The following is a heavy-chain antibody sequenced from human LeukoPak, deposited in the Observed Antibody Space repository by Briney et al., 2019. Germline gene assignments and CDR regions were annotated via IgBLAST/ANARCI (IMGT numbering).Heavy chain of an antibody. Sequence: GGSLRLSCAASGFTFSSYCMHWVRQAPGKGLVWVSRINSDGSSTSYADSVKGRFTISRDNAKNTLYLQMNSLRAEDTAVYYCARAPRGGSGYYESWGQGTLVTVSS. D-gene: IGHD3-22*01. V-gene: IGHV3-74*01. CDR3: ARAPRGGSGYYES. CDR1: GFTFSSYC. J-gene: IGHJ4*02. CDR2: INSDGSST.